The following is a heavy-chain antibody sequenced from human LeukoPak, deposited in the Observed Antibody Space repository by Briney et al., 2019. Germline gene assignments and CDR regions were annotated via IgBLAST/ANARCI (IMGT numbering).Heavy chain of an antibody. CDR2: ISGSGGST. V-gene: IGHV3-23*01. Sequence: GGLRLSCAASGFTFSSYAMSWVRQAPGKGLEWVSAISGSGGSTYYADSVKGRFTISGDNSKNTLYLQMNSLRAEDTAVYYCAKRVLSIAAAATEDYFDYWGQGTLVTVSS. CDR1: GFTFSSYA. D-gene: IGHD6-13*01. J-gene: IGHJ4*02. CDR3: AKRVLSIAAAATEDYFDY.